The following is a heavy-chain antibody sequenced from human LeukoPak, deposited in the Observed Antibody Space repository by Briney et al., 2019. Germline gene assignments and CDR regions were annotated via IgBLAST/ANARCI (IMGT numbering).Heavy chain of an antibody. CDR3: VNADYDYVWGSYRYDY. CDR2: INHSGST. Sequence: PSETLSLTCAVYGGSFSGYYWSCIRQPPGKGLEWIGEINHSGSTNYNPSLKSRVTISVDTSKNQFSLKLSSVTAADTAVYYCVNADYDYVWGSYRYDYWGQGTLVTVSS. D-gene: IGHD3-16*02. CDR1: GGSFSGYY. V-gene: IGHV4-34*01. J-gene: IGHJ4*02.